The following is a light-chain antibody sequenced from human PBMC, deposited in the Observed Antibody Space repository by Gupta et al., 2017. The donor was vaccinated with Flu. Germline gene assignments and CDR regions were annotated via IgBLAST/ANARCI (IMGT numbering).Light chain of an antibody. CDR1: YSNIGTTS. V-gene: IGLV1-47*01. Sequence: SVLTQPPSASGTPGQTVTISCTGSYSNIGTTSVYWYQQLPGPAPKLLIYRNNQRPSGVPGRFSASMSGTSASLSISGLRLEDEADYYCAAWDDRLSGYVFGTGTKVTVL. CDR3: AAWDDRLSGYV. CDR2: RNN. J-gene: IGLJ1*01.